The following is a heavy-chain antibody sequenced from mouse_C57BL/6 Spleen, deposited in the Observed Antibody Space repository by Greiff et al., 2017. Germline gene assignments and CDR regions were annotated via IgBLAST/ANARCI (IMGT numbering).Heavy chain of an antibody. CDR2: IDPSDSYT. J-gene: IGHJ2*01. Sequence: QVQLQQPGAELVRPGTSVKLSCKASGYTFTSYWMHWVKQRPGQGLEWIGVIDPSDSYTNYNQKFKGKATLTVDTSSSTAYMQLSSLTSEDSAVYYCARWTYYSNGSYYFDYWGQGTTLTVSS. V-gene: IGHV1-59*01. D-gene: IGHD2-5*01. CDR3: ARWTYYSNGSYYFDY. CDR1: GYTFTSYW.